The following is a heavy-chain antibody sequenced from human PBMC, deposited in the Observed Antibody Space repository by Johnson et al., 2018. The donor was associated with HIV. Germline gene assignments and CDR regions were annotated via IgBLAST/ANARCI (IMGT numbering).Heavy chain of an antibody. D-gene: IGHD6-6*01. V-gene: IGHV3-66*01. CDR2: IYSGGST. CDR3: ASTRLGAFDI. J-gene: IGHJ3*02. CDR1: GFSVSSKY. Sequence: VQLVESGGGLVQPGGSLRLSCAASGFSVSSKYMSWVRQAPGKGLEWVSVIYSGGSTFYADSVKGRFTIARDNSGNTLYLQMDSLRVEDTAVYYCASTRLGAFDIWGQGTMVTVSS.